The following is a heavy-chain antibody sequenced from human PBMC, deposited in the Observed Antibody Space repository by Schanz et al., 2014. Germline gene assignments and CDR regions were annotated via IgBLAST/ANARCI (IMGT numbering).Heavy chain of an antibody. Sequence: EVQLVESGGGLVQPGASLRLSCAASGSTFTSYALSWVRQAPGQGLEWVSHIVGSGDSTYYADSVKGRFTISRDNSKNTLYLQMNSLRAEDAAVYYGTRQPGRSAVSGVVSNWFAPWGQGTLVTVSS. V-gene: IGHV3-23*04. D-gene: IGHD3-3*01. CDR2: IVGSGDST. J-gene: IGHJ5*02. CDR3: TRQPGRSAVSGVVSNWFAP. CDR1: GSTFTSYA.